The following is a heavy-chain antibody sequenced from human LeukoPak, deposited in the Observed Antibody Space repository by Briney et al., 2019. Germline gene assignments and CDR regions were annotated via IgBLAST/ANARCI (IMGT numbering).Heavy chain of an antibody. J-gene: IGHJ4*02. D-gene: IGHD6-19*01. Sequence: PGGSLRLSCAASEFTFSNYWMSWVRQAPGKGLERVAHTNQDASKNYYVDSVRGRFTISRDNAKNSLYLQMNSLRAEDTAVYYCATTVAGYPDDYFDYWGQGTLVTVSS. CDR2: TNQDASKN. CDR3: ATTVAGYPDDYFDY. CDR1: EFTFSNYW. V-gene: IGHV3-7*01.